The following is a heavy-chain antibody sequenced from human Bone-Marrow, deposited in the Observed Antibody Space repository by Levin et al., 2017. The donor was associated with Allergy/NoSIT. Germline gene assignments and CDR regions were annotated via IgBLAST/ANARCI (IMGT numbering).Heavy chain of an antibody. J-gene: IGHJ5*02. CDR2: INSDGSST. CDR3: ARVRQHNGMFDP. Sequence: GESLKISCAASGFTFSSYWMHWVRQAPGKGLVWVSRINSDGSSTSYADSVKGRFTISRDNAKNTLYLQMNSLRAEDTAVYYCARVRQHNGMFDPWGQGTLVTVSS. D-gene: IGHD6-13*01. CDR1: GFTFSSYW. V-gene: IGHV3-74*01.